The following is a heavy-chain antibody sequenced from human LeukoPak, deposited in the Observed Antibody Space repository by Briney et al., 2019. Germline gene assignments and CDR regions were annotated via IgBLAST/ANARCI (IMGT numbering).Heavy chain of an antibody. V-gene: IGHV3-48*03. CDR2: ISSSGSTK. CDR3: ARRNCSSTSCTLDY. Sequence: GGSLRLSCAASGFTLSSYEMNWVRQAPGKGLEWVSYISSSGSTKYYADSVKGRFTISRDNAENSLYLQMNSLRAEDTAVYYCARRNCSSTSCTLDYWGQGTLVTVSS. J-gene: IGHJ4*02. CDR1: GFTLSSYE. D-gene: IGHD2-2*01.